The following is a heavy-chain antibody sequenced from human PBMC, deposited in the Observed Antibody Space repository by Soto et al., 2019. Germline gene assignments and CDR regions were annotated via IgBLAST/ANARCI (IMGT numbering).Heavy chain of an antibody. V-gene: IGHV3-66*01. Sequence: EVQLVESGGGLVQPGGSLRLSCAASGFTVSSNYMIWVRQAPGKGLEWVSVIYSGGSTYYADSVKGRFTISRDNSKNTLYLQMNSLRAEDTAVYYCARVSTYGDYAYWGQGTLVTVSS. CDR3: ARVSTYGDYAY. J-gene: IGHJ4*02. D-gene: IGHD4-17*01. CDR2: IYSGGST. CDR1: GFTVSSNY.